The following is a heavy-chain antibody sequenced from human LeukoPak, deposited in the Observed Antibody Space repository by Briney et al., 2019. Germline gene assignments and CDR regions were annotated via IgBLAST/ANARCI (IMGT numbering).Heavy chain of an antibody. Sequence: GGSLRLSCAASGFTFTNAWMSWVRQAPGKGLEWDGRIKSKGDDETTDYGAPVKGRFTMSRDDSRATLYLQMNSLKAEDTAVYYCTTDLGITMIRGVIVYWGQGALVTVSS. V-gene: IGHV3-15*01. CDR2: IKSKGDDETT. CDR1: GFTFTNAW. CDR3: TTDLGITMIRGVIVY. D-gene: IGHD3-10*01. J-gene: IGHJ4*02.